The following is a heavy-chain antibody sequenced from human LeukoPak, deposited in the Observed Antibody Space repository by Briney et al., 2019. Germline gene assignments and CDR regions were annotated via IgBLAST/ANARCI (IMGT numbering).Heavy chain of an antibody. V-gene: IGHV1-69*05. CDR3: ARVSLGYCSSTSCYGPGGAFDI. CDR2: IIPIFGTA. CDR1: RGTFISYA. J-gene: IGHJ3*02. D-gene: IGHD2-2*01. Sequence: SVKVSCKASRGTFISYAISWVRQAPGQGLEWMGGIIPIFGTANYAQKFQGRVTITTDESTSTAYMELRSLRSDDTAVYYCARVSLGYCSSTSCYGPGGAFDIWGQGTMVTVSS.